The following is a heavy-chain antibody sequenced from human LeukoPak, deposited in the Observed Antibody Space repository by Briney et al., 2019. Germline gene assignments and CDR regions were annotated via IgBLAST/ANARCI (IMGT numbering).Heavy chain of an antibody. J-gene: IGHJ4*02. D-gene: IGHD6-19*01. CDR3: AKAKGWLQIFDY. CDR2: ISSSSSTI. Sequence: GGSLRLSCAASGFTFNSYSMNWVRQAPGKGLEWVSYISSSSSTIYYADSVKGRFTISRDNSKNTLYLQMNSLRAEDTAVYYCAKAKGWLQIFDYWGQGTLVTVSS. V-gene: IGHV3-48*01. CDR1: GFTFNSYS.